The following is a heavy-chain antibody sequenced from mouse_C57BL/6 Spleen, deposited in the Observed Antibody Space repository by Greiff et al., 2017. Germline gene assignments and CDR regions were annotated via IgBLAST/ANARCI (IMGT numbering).Heavy chain of an antibody. D-gene: IGHD2-2*01. CDR3: ARGGVTTAWFAY. J-gene: IGHJ3*01. CDR1: GYAFSSSW. V-gene: IGHV1-82*01. Sequence: QVQLKESGPELVKPGASVKISCKASGYAFSSSWMNWVKQRPGKGLEWIGRIYPGDGDTNYNGKFKGKATLTADKSSSTAYMQLSSLTSEDSAVYFCARGGVTTAWFAYWGQGTLVTVSA. CDR2: IYPGDGDT.